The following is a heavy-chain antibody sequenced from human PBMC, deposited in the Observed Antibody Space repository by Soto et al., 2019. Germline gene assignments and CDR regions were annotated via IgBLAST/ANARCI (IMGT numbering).Heavy chain of an antibody. V-gene: IGHV4-59*01. D-gene: IGHD1-1*01. Sequence: SETLSLTCSVSDGSISSYYWGWIRQPPGKGLEWIGNIFYTGSTNYNPSLKSRVTISVDTSKNQFSLRLSSVTAADTAVYYCARTETIGQNWNYFDFCRQGHLVTVSS. CDR2: IFYTGST. CDR3: ARTETIGQNWNYFDF. CDR1: DGSISSYY. J-gene: IGHJ4*02.